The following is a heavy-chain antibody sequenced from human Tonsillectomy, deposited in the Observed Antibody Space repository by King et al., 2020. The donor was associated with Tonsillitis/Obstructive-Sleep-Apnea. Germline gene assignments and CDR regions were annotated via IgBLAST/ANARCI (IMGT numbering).Heavy chain of an antibody. CDR1: GYPFSVYA. CDR3: ARDEDY. V-gene: IGHV1-3*01. Sequence: QLVQSGAEVRKPGASVKVSCKTSGYPFSVYAIHWVRQAPRQSLEWMGWIHGGSGDTKYSQKFQGRITITRDLFASTAYMELSSLTSEDTAVYYCARDEDYWGQGTPVTVS. CDR2: IHGGSGDT. J-gene: IGHJ4*02.